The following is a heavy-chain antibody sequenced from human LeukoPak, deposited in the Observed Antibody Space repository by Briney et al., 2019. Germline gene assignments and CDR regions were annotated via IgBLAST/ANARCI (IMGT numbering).Heavy chain of an antibody. D-gene: IGHD6-19*01. J-gene: IGHJ4*02. CDR1: GFTFSSYA. CDR2: ISGSGGST. Sequence: PGGSLRLSCAASGFTFSSYAMSWVRQAPGKGLEWVSAISGSGGSTYYADSVKGRFTISRDNSKNTLYLQMNSLRAEDTAVYYCAKDAFRIAVAGKTFDYWGQGTLVTVSS. CDR3: AKDAFRIAVAGKTFDY. V-gene: IGHV3-23*01.